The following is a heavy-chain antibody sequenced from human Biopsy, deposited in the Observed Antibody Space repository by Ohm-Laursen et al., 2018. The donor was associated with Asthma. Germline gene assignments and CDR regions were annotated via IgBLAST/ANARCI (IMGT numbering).Heavy chain of an antibody. Sequence: GASVKVSCKTSGYTFNSAGITWVRQAPGQGLEWMGWISVYNGNTKVAQKLQDRVTMITDTSTSTAYMELRGLRSDDTAVYFCARAVDYSHYYGIDVWGPGTLVTVSS. D-gene: IGHD3-10*01. CDR3: ARAVDYSHYYGIDV. CDR2: ISVYNGNT. CDR1: GYTFNSAG. V-gene: IGHV1-18*01. J-gene: IGHJ6*02.